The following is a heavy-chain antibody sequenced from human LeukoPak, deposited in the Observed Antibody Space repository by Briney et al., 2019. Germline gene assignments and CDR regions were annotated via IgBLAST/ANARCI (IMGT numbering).Heavy chain of an antibody. CDR3: ARSIAAASSSYYFDY. D-gene: IGHD6-13*01. CDR2: IKQDGSEK. V-gene: IGHV3-7*01. Sequence: PGGSLRLSCAASGLTFSSYWMSWVRQAPGRGLEWVANIKQDGSEKYYVDSVKGRFNISRDNAKNSLYLQMNSLRAEDTAVYYCARSIAAASSSYYFDYWGQGTLVTVSS. CDR1: GLTFSSYW. J-gene: IGHJ4*02.